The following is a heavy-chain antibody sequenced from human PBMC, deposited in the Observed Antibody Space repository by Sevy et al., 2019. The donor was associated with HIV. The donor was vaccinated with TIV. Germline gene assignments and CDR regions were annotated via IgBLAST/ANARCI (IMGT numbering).Heavy chain of an antibody. CDR1: GFTFSSYG. D-gene: IGHD2-15*01. Sequence: GGSLRLSCAASGFTFSSYGIHWVRQAPGKGLEWVAVIWYDGSNKYYADSVKGRFTISRDNSKNTVYLQMNSLRAEDTAVYYCVRAIQLAASYWGQGMLVTVSS. J-gene: IGHJ4*02. V-gene: IGHV3-33*01. CDR3: VRAIQLAASY. CDR2: IWYDGSNK.